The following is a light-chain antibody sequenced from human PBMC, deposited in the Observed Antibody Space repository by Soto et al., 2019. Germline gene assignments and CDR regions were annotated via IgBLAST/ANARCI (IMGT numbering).Light chain of an antibody. CDR1: SSDVGRYNY. CDR2: DVS. CDR3: SSFTASSTFV. J-gene: IGLJ1*01. V-gene: IGLV2-14*01. Sequence: QSVLAQPASVSGSPGQSITISCTGSSSDVGRYNYVSWFQQHPGKAPKLLIYDVSNWPSGVSDRFSGSKSGNTASLTISGPQAEDEADYYCSSFTASSTFVFGTGTKLTVL.